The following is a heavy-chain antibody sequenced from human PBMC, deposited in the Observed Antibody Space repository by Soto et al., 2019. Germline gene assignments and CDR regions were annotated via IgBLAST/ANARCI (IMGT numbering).Heavy chain of an antibody. D-gene: IGHD2-2*01. J-gene: IGHJ6*02. CDR1: GYTFTSYA. CDR2: INAGNGNT. Sequence: ASVKVSCKASGYTFTSYATHWVRQAPGQRLEWLGWINAGNGNTKYSQKFQGRVTITRDTSASTAYMELSSLRSEDTAVYYCARDKGYCISTSCRPNYGMDVWGQGTTVTVSS. CDR3: ARDKGYCISTSCRPNYGMDV. V-gene: IGHV1-3*01.